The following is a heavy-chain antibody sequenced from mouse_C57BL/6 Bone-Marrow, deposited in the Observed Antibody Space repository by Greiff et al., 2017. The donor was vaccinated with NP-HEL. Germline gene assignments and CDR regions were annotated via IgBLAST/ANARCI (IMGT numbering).Heavy chain of an antibody. CDR1: GYTFTGNW. D-gene: IGHD1-1*01. CDR2: ILPGSGNT. J-gene: IGHJ2*01. Sequence: VKLVESGAELMKPGASVKLSCKATGYTFTGNWIEWVKQRPGHGLEWIGEILPGSGNTYYNERFKGKATFTADTSSNTAYMQLSSLTTEDSAIYYCARDYYGSSYFDDWGQGTTLTVSS. CDR3: ARDYYGSSYFDD. V-gene: IGHV1-9*01.